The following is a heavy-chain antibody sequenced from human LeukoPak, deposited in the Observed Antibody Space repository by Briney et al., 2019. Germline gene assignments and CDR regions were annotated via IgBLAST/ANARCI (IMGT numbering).Heavy chain of an antibody. CDR1: GFTFTSSA. CDR3: AAGPFTAMVAFDY. D-gene: IGHD5-18*01. V-gene: IGHV1-58*02. J-gene: IGHJ4*02. Sequence: SVKVSCKASGFTFTSSAMQWVRQARGQGLEWIGWIVVGSGNTNYAQKFQERVSITRDMSTSTAYMELSSLRSEDTAVYYCAAGPFTAMVAFDYWGQGTLVTVSS. CDR2: IVVGSGNT.